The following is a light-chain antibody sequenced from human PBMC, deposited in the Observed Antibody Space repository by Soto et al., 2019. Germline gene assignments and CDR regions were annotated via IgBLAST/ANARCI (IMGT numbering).Light chain of an antibody. J-gene: IGKJ4*01. CDR2: GAS. V-gene: IGKV3-20*01. CDR3: QQYGSSPKIT. Sequence: EIVLTQSPCTLSLSPGERATLSCRASQSVSSSYLAWYQQKPGQAPRLLIYGASSRATGIPDRFSGSGSGTDFTLTISRLEPEDFAVYSCQQYGSSPKITFGGGTKVDIK. CDR1: QSVSSSY.